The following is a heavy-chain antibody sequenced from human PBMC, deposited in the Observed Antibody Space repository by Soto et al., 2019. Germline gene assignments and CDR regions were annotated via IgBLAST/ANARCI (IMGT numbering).Heavy chain of an antibody. CDR1: GLTFSSYG. J-gene: IGHJ5*02. Sequence: GGSLRLSCAASGLTFSSYGMHWVRQAPGKGLEWVAVISYDGSNKYYADSVKGRFTISRDNSKNTLYLQMNSLRAEDTAVYYCAKDSLGDYELPIDPWGQGTLVTVSS. D-gene: IGHD4-17*01. CDR2: ISYDGSNK. CDR3: AKDSLGDYELPIDP. V-gene: IGHV3-30*18.